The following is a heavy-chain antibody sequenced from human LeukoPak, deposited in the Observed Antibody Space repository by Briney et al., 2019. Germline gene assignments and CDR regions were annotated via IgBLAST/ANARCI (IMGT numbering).Heavy chain of an antibody. Sequence: ASVKVSCKASGYTFTSYAMHWVRRAPGQRLEWMGWINAGNGNTKYSQKFQGRVTITRDTSASTAYMELSSLRSEDTAVYYCARDNPYVVRGVITYYYYGMDVWGKGTTVTVSS. CDR1: GYTFTSYA. J-gene: IGHJ6*04. V-gene: IGHV1-3*01. CDR2: INAGNGNT. D-gene: IGHD3-10*01. CDR3: ARDNPYVVRGVITYYYYGMDV.